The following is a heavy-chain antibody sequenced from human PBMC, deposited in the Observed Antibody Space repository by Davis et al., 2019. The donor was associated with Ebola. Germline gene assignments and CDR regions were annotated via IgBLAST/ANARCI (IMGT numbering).Heavy chain of an antibody. Sequence: GESLKISCAGSGFTFSSYWMSWVRQAPGKGLEWLANIKQDGSKKYYLDSVKGRFTISRDNAKNSLFLEMNNLRAEDTAVYYCARGMEAFTSLGVVIEGLDYWGQGTLVTVSS. D-gene: IGHD3-3*01. CDR1: GFTFSSYW. CDR3: ARGMEAFTSLGVVIEGLDY. CDR2: IKQDGSKK. V-gene: IGHV3-7*03. J-gene: IGHJ4*02.